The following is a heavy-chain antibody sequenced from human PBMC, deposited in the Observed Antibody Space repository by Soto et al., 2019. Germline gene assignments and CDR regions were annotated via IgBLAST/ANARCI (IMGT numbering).Heavy chain of an antibody. J-gene: IGHJ1*01. CDR2: INLDGSDK. D-gene: IGHD1-1*01. Sequence: EGQLVESGGGLVQPGGSLRLSCQVSGFTFRSYWMTWVRRAPGKGLEWVDNINLDGSDKYYVDAVKGRFTISRDNAKNSLHRDLRDLRADDTAVEYCAREAMAGNEVPGDWGQGTLVTVSS. CDR3: AREAMAGNEVPGD. CDR1: GFTFRSYW. V-gene: IGHV3-7*04.